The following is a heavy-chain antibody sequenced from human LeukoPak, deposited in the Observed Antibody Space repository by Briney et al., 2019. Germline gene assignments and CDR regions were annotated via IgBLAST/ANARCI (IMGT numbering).Heavy chain of an antibody. J-gene: IGHJ4*02. CDR3: AKAQKAWELLHDFDY. V-gene: IGHV3-23*01. Sequence: GGSLRLSCAASGFTFSSYAMSWVRQAPGKGLEWVSAISGSGGSTYYADSVKGRFTISRDNSKNTLYLQMDSLRAEDTAVYYCAKAQKAWELLHDFDYWGQGTLVTVSS. CDR1: GFTFSSYA. D-gene: IGHD1-26*01. CDR2: ISGSGGST.